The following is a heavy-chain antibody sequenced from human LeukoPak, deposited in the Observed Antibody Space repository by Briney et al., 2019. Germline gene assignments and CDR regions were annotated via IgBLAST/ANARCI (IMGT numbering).Heavy chain of an antibody. D-gene: IGHD3-10*01. CDR2: IIPIFGTA. CDR1: GGTFSSYA. J-gene: IGHJ4*02. CDR3: AREPYGSGSQPVDY. Sequence: GASVKVSCKASGGTFSSYAISRVRQAPGQGLEWMGRIIPIFGTANYAQKFQGRVTITTDESTSTAYMELSSLRSEDTAVYYCAREPYGSGSQPVDYWGQGTLVTVSS. V-gene: IGHV1-69*05.